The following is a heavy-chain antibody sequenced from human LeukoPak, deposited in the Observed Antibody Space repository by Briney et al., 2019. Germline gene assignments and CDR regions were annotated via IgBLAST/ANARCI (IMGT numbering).Heavy chain of an antibody. CDR1: GFPFTGYA. J-gene: IGHJ4*02. V-gene: IGHV3-23*01. Sequence: GGSLRLSCVASGFPFTGYAFSCVRQTPGKGLEWVSTVTSVGPISYADSVKGRFTISRDTSNNTVSLQMNSLTVDDTALYFCARQFLVGGSLSPFDHWGQGSLVAVST. D-gene: IGHD1-26*01. CDR3: ARQFLVGGSLSPFDH. CDR2: VTSVGPI.